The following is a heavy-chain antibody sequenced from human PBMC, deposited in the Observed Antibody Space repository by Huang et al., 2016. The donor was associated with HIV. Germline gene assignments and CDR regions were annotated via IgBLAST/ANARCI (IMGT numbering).Heavy chain of an antibody. J-gene: IGHJ6*03. CDR2: VSSTGTNK. Sequence: QVHLVESGGGVVQPGRSLRLSCAASGFTFSSFPMHWVRQGPGKGLEWVASVSSTGTNKYDGDSVKGRFTISRDNSRNRLYLQMNSLRAEDTGIYYCASATPSPTLVLYYYYYMDVWGKGTTVAVFS. CDR3: ASATPSPTLVLYYYYYMDV. CDR1: GFTFSSFP. D-gene: IGHD6-13*01. V-gene: IGHV3-30-3*01.